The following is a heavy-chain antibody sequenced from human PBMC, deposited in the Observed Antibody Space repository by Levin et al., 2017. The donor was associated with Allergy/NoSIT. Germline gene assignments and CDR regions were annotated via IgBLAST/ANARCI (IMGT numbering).Heavy chain of an antibody. D-gene: IGHD5-12*01. J-gene: IGHJ3*02. CDR2: IYHSGST. CDR1: GGSISSSNW. CDR3: ARDREGYDPERWRDAFDI. Sequence: SETLSLTCAVSGGSISSSNWWSWVRQPPGKGLEWIGEIYHSGSTNYNPSLKSRVTISVDKSKNQFSLKLSSVTAADTAVYYCARDREGYDPERWRDAFDIWGQGTMVTVSS. V-gene: IGHV4-4*02.